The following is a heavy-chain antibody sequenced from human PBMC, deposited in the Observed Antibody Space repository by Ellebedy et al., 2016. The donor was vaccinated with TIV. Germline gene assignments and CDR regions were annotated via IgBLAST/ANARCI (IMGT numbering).Heavy chain of an antibody. CDR3: ARCGSGRYYNVPFDY. D-gene: IGHD3-10*01. V-gene: IGHV4-39*01. CDR2: IFYTGTT. Sequence: SETLSLXXSVSGGSISSSNYYWGWIRQPPGKGLEWIGTIFYTGTTYYNPSLKSRVTISVDTSKNEFSLKLSSVTAADTAVYYCARCGSGRYYNVPFDYWGQGTLVTASS. J-gene: IGHJ4*02. CDR1: GGSISSSNYY.